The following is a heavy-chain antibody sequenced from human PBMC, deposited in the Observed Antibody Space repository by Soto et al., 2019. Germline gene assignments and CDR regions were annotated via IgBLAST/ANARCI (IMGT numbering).Heavy chain of an antibody. V-gene: IGHV3-23*01. CDR2: ITGDTVKT. Sequence: PGESLRLSCTASGFTFATYAMTWVRQAPGKGLEWVSSITGDTVKTFYADSVKGRFTISRDNPRNTLYLEMNNLRAEDTALYYCAKGRLYSTATTKVDYWGQGTLVTVSS. J-gene: IGHJ4*02. CDR1: GFTFATYA. D-gene: IGHD4-17*01. CDR3: AKGRLYSTATTKVDY.